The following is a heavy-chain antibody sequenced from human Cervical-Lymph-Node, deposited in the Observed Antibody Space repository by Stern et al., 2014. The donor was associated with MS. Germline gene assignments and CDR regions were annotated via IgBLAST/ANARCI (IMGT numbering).Heavy chain of an antibody. CDR3: ASAYSSSHYYFDY. V-gene: IGHV3-33*01. D-gene: IGHD6-13*01. J-gene: IGHJ4*02. CDR2: IWYDGSNP. CDR1: GFSFSRYA. Sequence: QVQLMQSGGGVVQPGRSLRLSCAASGFSFSRYAMHWVRQAPGKGLEWVALIWYDGSNPYYADSVTGRFTNSRDNFKNTLYLQMNSLKAEDTAVYYCASAYSSSHYYFDYWGQGTLVTVSS.